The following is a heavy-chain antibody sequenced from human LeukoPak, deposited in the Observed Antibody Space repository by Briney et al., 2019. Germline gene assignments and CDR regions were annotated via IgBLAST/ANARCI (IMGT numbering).Heavy chain of an antibody. CDR2: IYTSGST. D-gene: IGHD1-14*01. V-gene: IGHV4-4*07. Sequence: PSETLSLTCTVSGGSISSYYWIWIRQPAGKELEWIGRIYTSGSTNYNPSLKSRVTMSVDTSKNQFSLKLSSVTAADTAVYYCARDRDGSYFYYYMDVWGKGTTVTISS. CDR1: GGSISSYY. CDR3: ARDRDGSYFYYYMDV. J-gene: IGHJ6*03.